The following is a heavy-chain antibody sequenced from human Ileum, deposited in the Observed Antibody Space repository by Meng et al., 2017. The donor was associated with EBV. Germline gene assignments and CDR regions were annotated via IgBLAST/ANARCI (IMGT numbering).Heavy chain of an antibody. CDR2: IYLGRIT. D-gene: IGHD2-2*01. J-gene: IGHJ4*02. CDR1: GSSSSSSNR. Sequence: VLVQEWGQGMVKASGTLSPPRAVAGSSSSSSNRWSCVGPAPGKGLEGIVNIYLGRITNENPSLKSRVTMSVENTKNQFSLQLNSMSAEKTAVYYGASDPSGGEYHQHVWGQGTLVTVSS. CDR3: ASDPSGGEYHQHV. V-gene: IGHV4-4*02.